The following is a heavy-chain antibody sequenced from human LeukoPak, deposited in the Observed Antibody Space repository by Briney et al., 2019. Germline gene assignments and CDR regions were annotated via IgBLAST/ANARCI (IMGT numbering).Heavy chain of an antibody. CDR1: GGTFSSCA. CDR2: IIPIFGTA. D-gene: IGHD4-23*01. V-gene: IGHV1-69*05. Sequence: GASVKVSCKASGGTFSSCAISWVRQAPGQGLEWMGGIIPIFGTANYAQKFQGRVTITTDESTSTAYMELSSLRSEDTAVYYCARGVVTTRSYYYNYYMDVWDKGTTVTVSS. CDR3: ARGVVTTRSYYYNYYMDV. J-gene: IGHJ6*03.